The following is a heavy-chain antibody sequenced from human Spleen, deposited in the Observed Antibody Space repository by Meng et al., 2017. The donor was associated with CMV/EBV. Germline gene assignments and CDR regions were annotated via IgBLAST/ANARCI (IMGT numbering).Heavy chain of an antibody. CDR2: ISSSGSGM. V-gene: IGHV3-48*03. J-gene: IGHJ6*02. CDR1: GFTYSSYE. Sequence: GGSLRLSCAASGFTYSSYEMKWVRQAPGKGLEWVSYISSSGSGMYDADSVKGRFTISRDNAKNSLYLQMNSLRAEDTAVYYCARDPQPDDFWSGYYTNYYYGMDVWGQGTTVTVS. D-gene: IGHD3-3*01. CDR3: ARDPQPDDFWSGYYTNYYYGMDV.